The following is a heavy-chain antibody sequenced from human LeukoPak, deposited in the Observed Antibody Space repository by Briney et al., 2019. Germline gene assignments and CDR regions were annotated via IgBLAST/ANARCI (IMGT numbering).Heavy chain of an antibody. CDR2: INPNSGGT. V-gene: IGHV1-2*02. Sequence: ASVKVSCKASGYTFTGYYMHWERQAPGQGLEWMGWINPNSGGTNYAQKFQGRVTMTRDTSISTAYMELSRLRSDDTAVYYCASPADYYDSSGMRSDAFDIWVQGTMVTVSS. D-gene: IGHD3-22*01. CDR3: ASPADYYDSSGMRSDAFDI. J-gene: IGHJ3*02. CDR1: GYTFTGYY.